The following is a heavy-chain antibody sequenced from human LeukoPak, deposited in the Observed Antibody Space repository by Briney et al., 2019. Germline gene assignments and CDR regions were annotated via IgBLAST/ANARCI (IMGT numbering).Heavy chain of an antibody. D-gene: IGHD5-24*01. CDR3: APRRDGYSYYFDY. CDR2: IRYDGSNK. CDR1: GFTFSSNG. J-gene: IGHJ4*02. V-gene: IGHV3-30*02. Sequence: GGSLRLSCAASGFTFSSNGMHWVRQVPGKGLEWVAFIRYDGSNKYYADSVKGRFTISRDNSKNTLYLQMNSLRAEDTAVYYCAPRRDGYSYYFDYWGQGTLVTVSS.